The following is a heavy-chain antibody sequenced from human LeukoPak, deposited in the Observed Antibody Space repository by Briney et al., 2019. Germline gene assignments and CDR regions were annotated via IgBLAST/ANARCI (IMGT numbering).Heavy chain of an antibody. V-gene: IGHV3-23*01. Sequence: GGSLRLSCVASGFSFGNYAMSCVRQAPGKGLQWVSQISGTGGATWYAGFARDRFTISRDNSKRTRYLQMSGLRVEDTAMYYCVQDPRDRYGTNWFDSWGQGTLLIVSS. J-gene: IGHJ5*01. CDR3: VQDPRDRYGTNWFDS. CDR1: GFSFGNYA. D-gene: IGHD2-8*01. CDR2: ISGTGGAT.